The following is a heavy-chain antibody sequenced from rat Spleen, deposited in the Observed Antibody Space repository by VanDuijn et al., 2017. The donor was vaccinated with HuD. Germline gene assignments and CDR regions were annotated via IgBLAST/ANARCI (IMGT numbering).Heavy chain of an antibody. V-gene: IGHV5-22*01. CDR1: GFTFSDYY. CDR2: ISYEGSST. J-gene: IGHJ4*01. Sequence: EVQLVESGGGLVQPGRSMKLSCAASGFTFSDYYMAWVRQAPKKGLEWVASISYEGSSTYYGDSVKGRFTISRDNAKSTLYLQMNSLRSEDTATYYCARHPGTMVLITSDVMDAWGQGASVTVSS. D-gene: IGHD1-12*02. CDR3: ARHPGTMVLITSDVMDA.